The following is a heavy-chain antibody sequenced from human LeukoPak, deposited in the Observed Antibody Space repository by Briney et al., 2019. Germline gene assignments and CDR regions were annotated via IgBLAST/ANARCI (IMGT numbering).Heavy chain of an antibody. CDR2: INPGDSDT. CDR1: GYRFTTYW. Sequence: GASLQISCKGSGYRFTTYWIGWVRQMPGKGLEYMGIINPGDSDTRYSPSFQGQVTISVDKSISTAYLQWSSLKASDTAMYYCASPRVGATAFDIWGQGTLVTVSS. D-gene: IGHD1-26*01. CDR3: ASPRVGATAFDI. V-gene: IGHV5-51*01. J-gene: IGHJ3*02.